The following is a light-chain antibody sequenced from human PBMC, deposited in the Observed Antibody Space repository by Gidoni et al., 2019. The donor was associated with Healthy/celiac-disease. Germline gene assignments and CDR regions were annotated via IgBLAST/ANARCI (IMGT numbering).Light chain of an antibody. CDR1: SSDVGGYNY. CDR2: DVS. J-gene: IGLJ2*01. V-gene: IGLV2-11*01. Sequence: QSALTQPRSVYGSPGQSVTISCTGTSSDVGGYNYVSWYQQHPGKAPKRMIYDVSKRPSGVPDRFSGSKSGNTASLTISGLQAEDEADYYCCSYAGSYPYVVFGGGTKLTVL. CDR3: CSYAGSYPYVV.